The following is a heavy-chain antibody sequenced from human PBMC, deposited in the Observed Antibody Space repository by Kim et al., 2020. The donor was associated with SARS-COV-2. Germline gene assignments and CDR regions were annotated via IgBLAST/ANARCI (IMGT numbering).Heavy chain of an antibody. CDR1: GDSISSSSYY. D-gene: IGHD1-26*01. CDR3: ARHVGLLTKRYFDY. J-gene: IGHJ4*02. V-gene: IGHV4-39*01. CDR2: IYYSGST. Sequence: ETLSLTCTVSGDSISSSSYYWGWIRQPPGKGLEWIGTIYYSGSTYYNPSLKSRVTISVDTSKNQFSLKLTSVSAADTAVYYCARHVGLLTKRYFDYWGQGTLVTVSS.